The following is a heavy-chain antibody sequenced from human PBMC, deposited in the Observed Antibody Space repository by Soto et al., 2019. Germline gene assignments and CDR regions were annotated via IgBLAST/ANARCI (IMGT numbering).Heavy chain of an antibody. CDR3: AKGLGWFAELPGDC. D-gene: IGHD3-10*01. CDR1: GFTFSNFG. V-gene: IGHV3-30*18. CDR2: ISDDGSNY. J-gene: IGHJ4*02. Sequence: QVQLVESGGGVVQPGRSLRLSCAASGFTFSNFGMHWVRQAPGRGLEWVAVISDDGSNYYYGDSVKGRFTVSRDNSNNTLYLQMNSLRAEDTAVYYCAKGLGWFAELPGDCWGQGTLVTVSS.